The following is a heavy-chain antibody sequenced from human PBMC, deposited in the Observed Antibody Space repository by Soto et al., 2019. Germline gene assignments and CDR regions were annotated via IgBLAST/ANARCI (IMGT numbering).Heavy chain of an antibody. Sequence: GGSLRLSCAASGFTFSNAWMNWVRQAPGKGLEWVGRIKSKTDGGTTDYAAPVKGRFTISRDDSKNTLYLQMNSLKTEDTAVYYCTKDKIPVYGMDVWGQGTTVTVSS. J-gene: IGHJ6*02. CDR3: TKDKIPVYGMDV. V-gene: IGHV3-15*07. CDR1: GFTFSNAW. D-gene: IGHD2-21*01. CDR2: IKSKTDGGTT.